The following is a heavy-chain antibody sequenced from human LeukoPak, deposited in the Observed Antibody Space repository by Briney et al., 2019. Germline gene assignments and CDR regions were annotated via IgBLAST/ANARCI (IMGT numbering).Heavy chain of an antibody. D-gene: IGHD1-26*01. J-gene: IGHJ4*02. Sequence: GGPLRLSCAASGFTFSCYWMPWVRPAPGKGLEWVANIKQDGSDKYYVDSVKGRFTISRDNAKNSVYLQMNSLRAEDTTVYYCASRDGSYGYWGQGTLVTVSS. CDR1: GFTFSCYW. CDR3: ASRDGSYGY. CDR2: IKQDGSDK. V-gene: IGHV3-7*01.